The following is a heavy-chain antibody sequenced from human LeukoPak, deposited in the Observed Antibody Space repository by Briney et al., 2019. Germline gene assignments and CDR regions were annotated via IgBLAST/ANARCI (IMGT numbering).Heavy chain of an antibody. J-gene: IGHJ4*02. Sequence: SETLSLTCTVSGGSISSSSYYWGWIRQPPGKGLEWIGSIYYSGSTYYNPSLKSRVTISVDTSKNQFSLKLSSVTAADTAVYYCARARIAVAGTTNFDYWGQGTLVTVSS. CDR1: GGSISSSSYY. V-gene: IGHV4-39*01. CDR3: ARARIAVAGTTNFDY. CDR2: IYYSGST. D-gene: IGHD6-19*01.